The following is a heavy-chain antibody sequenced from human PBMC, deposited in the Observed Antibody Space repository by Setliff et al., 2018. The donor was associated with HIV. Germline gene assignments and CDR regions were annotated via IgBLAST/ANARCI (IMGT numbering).Heavy chain of an antibody. CDR3: ARVFPLVTADDNRFDP. CDR2: IYYSGST. V-gene: IGHV4-59*08. Sequence: SETLSLTCTVSGGSISSYYWSWIRQPPGKGLEWIGYIYYSGSTSYNPSLKSRVTISVDTSKNQFSLKLSSVTAADTAVYYCARVFPLVTADDNRFDPWGQGTLVTVSS. J-gene: IGHJ5*02. CDR1: GGSISSYY. D-gene: IGHD2-21*02.